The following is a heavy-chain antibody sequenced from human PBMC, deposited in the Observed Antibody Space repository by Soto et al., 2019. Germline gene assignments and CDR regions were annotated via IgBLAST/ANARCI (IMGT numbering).Heavy chain of an antibody. CDR1: GYSFSNYW. CDR3: SREFHSAVDF. CDR2: INAGNGNT. J-gene: IGHJ4*02. V-gene: IGHV1-3*01. Sequence: GESLKISCKGSGYSFSNYWIGWVRQAPGQRLEWMGWINAGNGNTKYSQKFQGRVTITRDTSASTAYMELSSLRSEDTAVYYCSREFHSAVDFWGQGTLVTVSS. D-gene: IGHD5-18*01.